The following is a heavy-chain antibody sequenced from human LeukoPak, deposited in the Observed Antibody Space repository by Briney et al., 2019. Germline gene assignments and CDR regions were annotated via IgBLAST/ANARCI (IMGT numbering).Heavy chain of an antibody. CDR2: SYSGGST. V-gene: IGHV3-66*02. Sequence: GGPLRLSCVATGFTVNTNYMTWVRQAPGQGLEWVSVSYSGGSTYYADSVKGRFTFSRDNSKNTLYLQMNSLRPEDTAVYFCARGGSYFQFDCWGQGTLVTVSS. D-gene: IGHD1-26*01. J-gene: IGHJ4*02. CDR3: ARGGSYFQFDC. CDR1: GFTVNTNY.